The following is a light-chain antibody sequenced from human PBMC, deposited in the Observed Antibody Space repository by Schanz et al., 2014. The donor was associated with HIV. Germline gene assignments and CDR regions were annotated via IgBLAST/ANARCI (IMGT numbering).Light chain of an antibody. V-gene: IGLV2-8*01. CDR3: QSYDNNLSGWV. Sequence: QSALTQPPSASGSPGQSVTISCTGTSGDIGGYNYVSWYQQHPGKAPKLMIYEVNERPSGVPDRFSGSKSGNTASLTVSGLQAADEADYYCQSYDNNLSGWVFGGGTKLTVL. CDR2: EVN. CDR1: SGDIGGYNY. J-gene: IGLJ3*02.